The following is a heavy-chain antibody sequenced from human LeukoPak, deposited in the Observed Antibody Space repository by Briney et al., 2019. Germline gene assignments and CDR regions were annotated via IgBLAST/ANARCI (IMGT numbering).Heavy chain of an antibody. V-gene: IGHV3-15*01. CDR3: TTVTHFYL. D-gene: IGHD2-15*01. J-gene: IGHJ4*02. Sequence: GGSLRLSXAASGFGFSNAWLSWVRQLPGKGLEWLGRIKNGGTTDYAAPVKGRFTISRDDSKATLYLQMSSLKTEDTAIYYCTTVTHFYLGGQGIPVTVSS. CDR2: IKNGGTT. CDR1: GFGFSNAW.